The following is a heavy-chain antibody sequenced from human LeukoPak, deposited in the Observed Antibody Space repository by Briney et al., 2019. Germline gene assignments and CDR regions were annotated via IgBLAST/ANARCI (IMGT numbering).Heavy chain of an antibody. CDR2: INHSGST. D-gene: IGHD3-10*01. V-gene: IGHV4-34*01. CDR1: GGSFSGYY. Sequence: SETLSLTCAVYGGSFSGYYWSWIRQPPGKGLEWIGEINHSGSTNYNPSLKSRVTISVDTSKNQFSLKLSSVTAADTAVYYCARASLWFGEPRRYYGMDVWGQGTTVTVSS. J-gene: IGHJ6*02. CDR3: ARASLWFGEPRRYYGMDV.